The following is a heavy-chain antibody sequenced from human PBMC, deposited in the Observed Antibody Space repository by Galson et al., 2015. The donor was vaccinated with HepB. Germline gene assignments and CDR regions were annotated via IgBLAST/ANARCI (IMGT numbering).Heavy chain of an antibody. Sequence: SLRLSCAASGFTFSSYSMNWVRQAPGKGLEWVSSISSSSSYIYYADSVKGRFTISRDNAKNSLYLQMNSLRAEDTAVYYCARGGSGRAGPLFDYWGQGTLVTVSS. D-gene: IGHD3-16*01. CDR3: ARGGSGRAGPLFDY. J-gene: IGHJ4*02. CDR2: ISSSSSYI. V-gene: IGHV3-21*01. CDR1: GFTFSSYS.